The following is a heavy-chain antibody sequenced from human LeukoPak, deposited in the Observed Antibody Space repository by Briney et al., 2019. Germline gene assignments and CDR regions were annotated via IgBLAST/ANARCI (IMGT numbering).Heavy chain of an antibody. V-gene: IGHV4-59*01. CDR3: ARDKHTTSYTGGRYYPYYFDS. J-gene: IGHJ4*02. CDR1: GGSINSF. D-gene: IGHD2-8*02. CDR2: ISYSGST. Sequence: PSETLSLTCTVSGGSINSFWSWIRQPPDKGLEFIGYISYSGSTNYNPSLKSRLTMSVDMAKNQVSLNLTSVTAADTAVYYCARDKHTTSYTGGRYYPYYFDSWGQGTLVTVSS.